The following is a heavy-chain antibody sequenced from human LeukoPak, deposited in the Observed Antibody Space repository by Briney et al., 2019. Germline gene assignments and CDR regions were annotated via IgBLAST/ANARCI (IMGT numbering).Heavy chain of an antibody. D-gene: IGHD6-13*01. CDR2: IYYSGST. CDR1: GGSISSYY. CDR3: AHTYSSNWPPYYFDY. Sequence: SETLSLTCTVSGGSISSYYWSWIRQPPGKGLEWIGYIYYSGSTNYNPSLKSRVTISVDKSKNQFSLKLSSVTAADTAVYYCAHTYSSNWPPYYFDYWGQGTLVTVSS. J-gene: IGHJ4*02. V-gene: IGHV4-59*12.